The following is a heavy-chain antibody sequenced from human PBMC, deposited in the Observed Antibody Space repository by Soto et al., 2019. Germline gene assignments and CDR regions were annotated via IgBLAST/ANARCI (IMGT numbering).Heavy chain of an antibody. CDR2: IYNDGTYA. V-gene: IGHV3-74*01. CDR3: TRGTWPTSAGTSAH. Sequence: VQLVESGGGLVQPGGSLRLSCAGSGFTFNMYWMHWVRQVPGKGPVWVARIYNDGTYAAYADSVKDRFTISRDNAKDTCYLEMHDLRAEDTALYHCTRGTWPTSAGTSAHWGQGTLTAVSS. J-gene: IGHJ4*02. D-gene: IGHD6-13*01. CDR1: GFTFNMYW.